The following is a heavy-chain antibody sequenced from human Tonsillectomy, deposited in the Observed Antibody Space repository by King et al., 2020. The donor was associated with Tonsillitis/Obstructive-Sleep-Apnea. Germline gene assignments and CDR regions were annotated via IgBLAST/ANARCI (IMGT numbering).Heavy chain of an antibody. Sequence: VQLQESGPGLVKPSGTLSLTCAVSGDSISSSYWWSWVRQPPGKGLEWIGEIYHSGSTNYNPSLKSRVTISLDKSKNQFSLKLRPVTAADTAVYFCAREIPAAGTNWFDPWGQGTLVTVSS. CDR3: AREIPAAGTNWFDP. CDR1: GDSISSSYW. J-gene: IGHJ5*02. CDR2: IYHSGST. D-gene: IGHD6-13*01. V-gene: IGHV4-4*02.